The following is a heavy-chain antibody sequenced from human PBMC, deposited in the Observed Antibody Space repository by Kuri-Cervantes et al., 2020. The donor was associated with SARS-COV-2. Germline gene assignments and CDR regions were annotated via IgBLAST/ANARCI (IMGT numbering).Heavy chain of an antibody. J-gene: IGHJ5*02. V-gene: IGHV4-59*01. CDR3: ATGGQRFDP. Sequence: SETLSLTCTVPGGSISSYYWSRIRQPQGKGLEWIGFIYYSGNTNYNPSLKSRVTISVDTPKNQFSLKVSSVTAADTAVYYCATGGQRFDPWGQGTLVTVSS. CDR1: GGSISSYY. CDR2: IYYSGNT.